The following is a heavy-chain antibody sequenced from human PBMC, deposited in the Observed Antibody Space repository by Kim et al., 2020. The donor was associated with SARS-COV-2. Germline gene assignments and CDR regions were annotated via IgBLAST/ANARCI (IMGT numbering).Heavy chain of an antibody. J-gene: IGHJ4*02. V-gene: IGHV1-46*01. CDR1: GYIFTSNK. CDR3: ARDNTAWSIDY. Sequence: ASVKVSCKASGYIFTSNKMQWVRQAPGQGLEWMGIITPIDGATSYTQKFQGRVTMTRDTSTSTVYMELSSFNPEDTAVYYCARDNTAWSIDYWGQGTLVTVSS. CDR2: ITPIDGAT. D-gene: IGHD2-21*02.